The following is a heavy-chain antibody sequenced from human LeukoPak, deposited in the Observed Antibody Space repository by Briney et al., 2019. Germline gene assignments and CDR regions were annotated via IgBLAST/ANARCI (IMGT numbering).Heavy chain of an antibody. D-gene: IGHD2/OR15-2a*01. J-gene: IGHJ4*02. CDR3: ARAPLIAPLDY. CDR2: INSDGSST. CDR1: GFTFSSYW. V-gene: IGHV3-74*01. Sequence: PGGSLRLSCAASGFTFSSYWMSWVRQAPGKGLVWVSRINSDGSSTSYADSVKGRFTISRDNAKNTLYLQMNSLRAEDTAVYYCARAPLIAPLDYWGQGTLVTISS.